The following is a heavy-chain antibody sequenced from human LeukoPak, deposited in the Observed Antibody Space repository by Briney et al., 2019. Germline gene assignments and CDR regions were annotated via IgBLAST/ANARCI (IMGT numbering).Heavy chain of an antibody. CDR3: TGNYYGSGSYADFDY. CDR1: GFTFSDYG. V-gene: IGHV3-73*01. Sequence: GGSLRLSCAASGFTFSDYGMSWVRQASGKGLEWVGRIRSTANGYATAYAASVKGRFTISRDDPKNTAYLQMDSLKTEDTAVYYCTGNYYGSGSYADFDYWGQGTLVTVSS. J-gene: IGHJ4*02. D-gene: IGHD3-10*01. CDR2: IRSTANGYAT.